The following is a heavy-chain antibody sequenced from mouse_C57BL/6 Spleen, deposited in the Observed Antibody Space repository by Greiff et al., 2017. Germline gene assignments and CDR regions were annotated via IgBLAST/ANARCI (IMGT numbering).Heavy chain of an antibody. D-gene: IGHD1-1*02. CDR1: GYAFSSSW. V-gene: IGHV1-82*01. J-gene: IGHJ3*01. CDR3: AREGLWGFAY. Sequence: VKLMESGPELVKPGASVKISCKASGYAFSSSWMNWVKQRPGKGLEWVGRIYPGDGDTNYNGKFKGKATLTADKSSSTAYMQLSSLTSEDSAVYFCAREGLWGFAYWGQGTLVTVSA. CDR2: IYPGDGDT.